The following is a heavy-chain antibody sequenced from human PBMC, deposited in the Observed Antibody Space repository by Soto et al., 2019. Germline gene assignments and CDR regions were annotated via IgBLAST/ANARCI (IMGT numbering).Heavy chain of an antibody. CDR3: ARQRTTVVTQAYFDH. CDR2: TYYSGRT. D-gene: IGHD2-21*02. V-gene: IGHV4-39*01. Sequence: SETLSLTCIVSGESISSSSYYWGWIRQPPGKGLEWIGSTYYSGRTYYNPSFKSRVTISIDTSKNQFSLKLSSVTATDTAVYYCARQRTTVVTQAYFDHWGQGALVTVSS. CDR1: GESISSSSYY. J-gene: IGHJ4*02.